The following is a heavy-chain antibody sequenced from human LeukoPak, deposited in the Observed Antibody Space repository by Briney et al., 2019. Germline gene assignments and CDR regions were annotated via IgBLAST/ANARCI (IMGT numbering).Heavy chain of an antibody. Sequence: QAGGSLRLSCAASGFTFSSYEMNWVRQAPGKGLEWVSYISSSGSTIYYADSVKGRFTISRDDAKNSLYLQMNSLRAEDTAVYYCARENGWLRLPDYWGQGTLVTVSS. CDR2: ISSSGSTI. V-gene: IGHV3-48*03. D-gene: IGHD5-12*01. CDR1: GFTFSSYE. J-gene: IGHJ4*02. CDR3: ARENGWLRLPDY.